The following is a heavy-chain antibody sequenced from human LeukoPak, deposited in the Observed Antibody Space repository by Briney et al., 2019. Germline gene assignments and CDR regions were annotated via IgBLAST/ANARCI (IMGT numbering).Heavy chain of an antibody. CDR1: GFTFSSYS. J-gene: IGHJ1*01. D-gene: IGHD6-13*01. Sequence: KTGGSLRLSCAASGFTFSSYSMNWVRQAPGKGLEWVSSISSSSSYIYYADSVKGRFTISRDNSKNTLYLQMNSLRAEDTAVYYCARNTYRPMRRQQLATGPFQHWGQGTLVTVSS. CDR3: ARNTYRPMRRQQLATGPFQH. CDR2: ISSSSSYI. V-gene: IGHV3-21*01.